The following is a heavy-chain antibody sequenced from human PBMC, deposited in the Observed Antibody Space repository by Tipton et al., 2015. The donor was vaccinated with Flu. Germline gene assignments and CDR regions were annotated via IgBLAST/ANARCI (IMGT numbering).Heavy chain of an antibody. J-gene: IGHJ4*02. D-gene: IGHD3-22*01. CDR3: ARHLYYYDSSGYFYQYFDY. Sequence: LRLSCTVSGGSISSYYWSWIRQPPGKGLEWIGYIYYSGSTNYNPSLKSRVTISVDTSKNQFSLTLSSVTAADTAVYYCARHLYYYDSSGYFYQYFDYWGQGTLVTVSS. CDR2: IYYSGST. V-gene: IGHV4-59*08. CDR1: GGSISSYY.